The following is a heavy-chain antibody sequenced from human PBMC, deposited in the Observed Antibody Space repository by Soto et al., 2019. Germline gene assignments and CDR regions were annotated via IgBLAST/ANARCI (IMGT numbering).Heavy chain of an antibody. CDR1: GFTFSSYA. J-gene: IGHJ4*02. V-gene: IGHV3-23*01. Sequence: EVQLLESGGGLVQPGGSLRLSCAASGFTFSSYAMSWVRQAPGKGLEWVSAISGSGGSTYYADSVKGRFTISRDNSKNTLYLQMNSLRAEDTAVYYCAKGGTNTIFGVVILPFDYWGQGTLVTVS. CDR2: ISGSGGST. D-gene: IGHD3-3*01. CDR3: AKGGTNTIFGVVILPFDY.